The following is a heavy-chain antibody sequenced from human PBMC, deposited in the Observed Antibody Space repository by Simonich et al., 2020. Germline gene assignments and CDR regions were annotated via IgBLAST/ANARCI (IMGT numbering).Heavy chain of an antibody. D-gene: IGHD2-21*02. CDR3: ARAPLLTQYFDL. CDR1: GYTFTGYY. CDR2: NNPNRGVT. Sequence: QVQLVQSGAEVKKTGASVKVSCKASGYTFTGYYRHWVRQDPGQGLEWIGRNNPNRGVTNYAQKFQGRGTMTRDTSISTAYMELSRLRSDDTAVYYCARAPLLTQYFDLWGRGTLVTVSS. J-gene: IGHJ2*01. V-gene: IGHV1-2*06.